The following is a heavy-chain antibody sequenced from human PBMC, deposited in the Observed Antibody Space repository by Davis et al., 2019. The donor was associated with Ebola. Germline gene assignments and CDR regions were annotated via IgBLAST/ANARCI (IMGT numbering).Heavy chain of an antibody. CDR1: GFTFSSYG. Sequence: GESLKISCAASGFTFSSYGMHWVRQAPGKGLEWVAVIWYDGSNKYYADSVKGRFTISRDNSKNTLYLQMNSLRAEDTAVYYCTGAISYGWFDPWGQGTLVTVSS. V-gene: IGHV3-33*01. CDR3: TGAISYGWFDP. CDR2: IWYDGSNK. J-gene: IGHJ5*02. D-gene: IGHD4-17*01.